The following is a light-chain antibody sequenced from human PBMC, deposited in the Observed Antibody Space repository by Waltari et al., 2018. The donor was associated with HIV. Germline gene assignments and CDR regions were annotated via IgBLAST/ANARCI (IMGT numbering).Light chain of an antibody. CDR1: DLNDYEY. CDR3: TSYISGTTPV. J-gene: IGLJ2*01. CDR2: AVT. Sequence: QSALTQPAPVSGSPGQSSTIPGDLNDYEYVSWYQRHPGKAPKVIIYAVTNRPSGLSNRFSGSKSGNTATLTISGLQPEDEADYFCTSYISGTTPVFGRGTRVTVL. V-gene: IGLV2-14*01.